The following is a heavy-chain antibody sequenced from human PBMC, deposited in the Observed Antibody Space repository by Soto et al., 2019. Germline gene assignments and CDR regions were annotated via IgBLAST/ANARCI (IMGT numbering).Heavy chain of an antibody. J-gene: IGHJ4*02. D-gene: IGHD6-19*01. CDR1: GFTFSSFG. V-gene: IGHV3-30*18. CDR2: ISYDGSNK. CDR3: AKDRGWSSADLDY. Sequence: QVQLVESGGGVVQPGRSLRLSCAASGFTFSSFGMHWVRQAPGKGLEWVALISYDGSNKYYADSVKGRFTISRDKSKNTLYLKMNSLRAEDTAVYYCAKDRGWSSADLDYWGQGTLVTVSS.